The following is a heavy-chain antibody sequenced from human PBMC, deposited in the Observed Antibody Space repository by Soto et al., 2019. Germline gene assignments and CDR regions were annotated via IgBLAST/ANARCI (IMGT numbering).Heavy chain of an antibody. J-gene: IGHJ3*02. CDR3: ARAPDILYSSSFPTI. V-gene: IGHV4-31*03. CDR1: GGSISSGGYY. CDR2: IYYSGST. Sequence: SETLSLTCTVSGGSISSGGYYWSWIRQHPGKGLEWIGYIYYSGSTYYNPSLKSRVTISVDTSKNQFSLKLSSVTAAGTAVYYCARAPDILYSSSFPTIWGQGTMVTVSS. D-gene: IGHD6-6*01.